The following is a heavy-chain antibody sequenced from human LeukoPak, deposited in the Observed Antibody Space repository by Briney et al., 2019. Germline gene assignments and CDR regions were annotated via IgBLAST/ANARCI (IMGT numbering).Heavy chain of an antibody. Sequence: SETLSLTCTVSGGSISSYYWSWIRQPAGKGLEWIGRIYTSGSTNYNPSLKRRVTMSVDTSKNQFSLRLSSVNAADTAVYFCAREGTSGGLNWLDPWGQGTLVTVSS. D-gene: IGHD3-10*01. CDR3: AREGTSGGLNWLDP. CDR1: GGSISSYY. J-gene: IGHJ5*02. CDR2: IYTSGST. V-gene: IGHV4-4*07.